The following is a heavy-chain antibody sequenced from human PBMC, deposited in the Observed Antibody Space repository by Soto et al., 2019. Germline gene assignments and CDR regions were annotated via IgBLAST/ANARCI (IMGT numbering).Heavy chain of an antibody. CDR2: ISNDGNNK. V-gene: IGHV3-30*18. CDR1: GVTCGVND. Sequence: LRLSCAAAGVTCGVNDMRWVRQAPGRGLEWVAVISNDGNNKYYADSVKGRFTLSRDNSKNMVYLQMDSLRVEDTAVYYCAKDHQTYNWDYLFDSWGPGTLVTVSS. CDR3: AKDHQTYNWDYLFDS. D-gene: IGHD1-7*01. J-gene: IGHJ4*02.